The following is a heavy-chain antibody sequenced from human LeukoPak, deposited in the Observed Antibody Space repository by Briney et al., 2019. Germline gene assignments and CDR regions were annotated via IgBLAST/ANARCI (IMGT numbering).Heavy chain of an antibody. D-gene: IGHD3-3*01. CDR2: IKQDGSEK. CDR3: ARVHVDFWSGQKTYYFDY. V-gene: IGHV3-7*01. Sequence: PGGSLRLSCAASGFTFSSYWMSWVRQAPGKGLEWVANIKQDGSEKYYVDSVKGRFTISRDNAKNSLYLQMNSLRAEDTAVYYCARVHVDFWSGQKTYYFDYWGQGTLVTVSS. J-gene: IGHJ4*02. CDR1: GFTFSSYW.